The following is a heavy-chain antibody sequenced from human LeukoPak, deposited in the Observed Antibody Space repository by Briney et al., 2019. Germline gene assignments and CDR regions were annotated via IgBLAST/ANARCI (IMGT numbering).Heavy chain of an antibody. V-gene: IGHV3-20*04. CDR3: ARARVVAAPNDAFDI. CDR1: GFTFDDYG. CDR2: INWNGGST. Sequence: GGSLRLSCAASGFTFDDYGMSWVRQAPGKGLEWVSGINWNGGSTGYADSVKGRFTISRDNAKNSLYLQMNSLRAEDTAVYYCARARVVAAPNDAFDIWGQGTMVTVSS. D-gene: IGHD2-15*01. J-gene: IGHJ3*02.